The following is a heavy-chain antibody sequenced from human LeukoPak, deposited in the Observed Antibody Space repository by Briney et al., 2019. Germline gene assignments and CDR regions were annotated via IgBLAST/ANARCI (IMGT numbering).Heavy chain of an antibody. CDR1: GYTFTGYY. Sequence: ASVKVSCKASGYTFTGYYMHWVRQAPGKGLEWMGGFDPEDGETIYAQKFQGRVTMTEDTSTDTAYMELSSLRSEDTAVYYCATLRGSGGSCCVDYFDYWGQGTLVTVSS. V-gene: IGHV1-24*01. CDR2: FDPEDGET. CDR3: ATLRGSGGSCCVDYFDY. D-gene: IGHD2-15*01. J-gene: IGHJ4*02.